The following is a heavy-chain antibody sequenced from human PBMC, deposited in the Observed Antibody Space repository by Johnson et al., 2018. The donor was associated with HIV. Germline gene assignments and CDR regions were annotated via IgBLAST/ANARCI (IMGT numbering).Heavy chain of an antibody. CDR3: AKLQRSYGYAGFDI. CDR1: GFTFSSYG. V-gene: IGHV3-30*18. CDR2: ISYDGSNK. J-gene: IGHJ3*02. D-gene: IGHD5-18*01. Sequence: QVQLVESGGGVVQPGRSLRLSCAASGFTFSSYGMHCVRQAPGKGLEWVSFISYDGSNKYYADSVRGRFTISSDNSTNTLYLQMNSLRAEDTAVYYCAKLQRSYGYAGFDIWGQGTMVTVSS.